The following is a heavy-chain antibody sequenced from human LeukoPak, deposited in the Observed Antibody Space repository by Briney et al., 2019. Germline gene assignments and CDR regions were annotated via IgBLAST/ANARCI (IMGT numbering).Heavy chain of an antibody. CDR3: ARRTPHPRRGLQLLFGSYGMDV. CDR2: INHSGST. CDR1: GGSFSGYY. D-gene: IGHD3-3*01. V-gene: IGHV4-34*01. J-gene: IGHJ6*02. Sequence: QPSETLSLTCAVYGGSFSGYYWSWIRQPPGKGLEWIGEINHSGSTNYNPSLKSRVTISVDTSKNQFSLKLSSVTAADTAVYYCARRTPHPRRGLQLLFGSYGMDVWGQGTTVTVSS.